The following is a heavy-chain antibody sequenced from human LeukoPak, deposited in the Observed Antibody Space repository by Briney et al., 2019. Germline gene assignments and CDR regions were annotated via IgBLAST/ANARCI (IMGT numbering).Heavy chain of an antibody. V-gene: IGHV4-61*02. CDR1: GGSISSGSYY. D-gene: IGHD2-15*01. CDR3: ARETRSGGSLLRGNWSDP. J-gene: IGHJ5*02. CDR2: IYTSGST. Sequence: SETLSLTCTVSGGSISSGSYYWTWIRQPAGKGLEWIGRIYTSGSTNYNPSLKSRVTISVDTSKNQFSLKLSSVTAADTAVYYCARETRSGGSLLRGNWSDPWGQGTLVTVSS.